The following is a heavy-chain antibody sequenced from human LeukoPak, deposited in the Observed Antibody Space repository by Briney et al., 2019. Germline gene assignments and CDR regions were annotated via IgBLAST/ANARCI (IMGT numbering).Heavy chain of an antibody. D-gene: IGHD3-9*01. V-gene: IGHV4-61*02. J-gene: IGHJ5*02. CDR2: IYTSRTT. CDR3: VRGKRGYDILTGYSQYNYFDP. Sequence: PSETLSLTCAVSGGSISSDTFSWNWIRQPAGRGLEWIGRIYTSRTTNYNPSLKSRVTISLDTSKNQFSPKLNSVTAADTAVYYCVRGKRGYDILTGYSQYNYFDPWGQGTLVTVSS. CDR1: GGSISSDTFS.